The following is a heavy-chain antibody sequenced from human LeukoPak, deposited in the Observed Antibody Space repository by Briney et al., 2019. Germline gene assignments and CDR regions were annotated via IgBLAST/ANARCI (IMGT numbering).Heavy chain of an antibody. V-gene: IGHV4-59*01. CDR1: GGSISSYY. J-gene: IGHJ6*03. CDR3: ARGGGYCSGGSCYDYYYYYYMDV. CDR2: IYYSGST. D-gene: IGHD2-15*01. Sequence: SETLSLTCTVSGGSISSYYWSWIRQPPGKGLEWIGYIYYSGSTNYNPSLKSRVTISVDTSKNQFSLKLNSVTAADTAVYYCARGGGYCSGGSCYDYYYYYYMDVWGKGTTVTVSS.